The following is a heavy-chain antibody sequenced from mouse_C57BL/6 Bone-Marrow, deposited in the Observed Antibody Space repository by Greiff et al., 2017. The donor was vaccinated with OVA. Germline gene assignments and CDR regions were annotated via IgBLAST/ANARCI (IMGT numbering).Heavy chain of an antibody. CDR2: FDPNSGGT. V-gene: IGHV1-72*01. D-gene: IGHD3-1*01. CDR3: ARVGGAWFAY. CDR1: GYTFTSSW. J-gene: IGHJ3*01. Sequence: QVQLQQPGAELVKPGASVKLSCKASGYTFTSSWMHWVKQRPGRGLEWIGRFDPNSGGTKYNEKFKSKATLTVDKPSSTADMQLSSLTSEDSAVYYCARVGGAWFAYWGQGTLVTVSA.